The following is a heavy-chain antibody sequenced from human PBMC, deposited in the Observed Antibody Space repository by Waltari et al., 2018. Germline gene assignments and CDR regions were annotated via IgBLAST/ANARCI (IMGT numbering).Heavy chain of an antibody. CDR1: GASINNHH. CDR2: AYYTGRT. Sequence: QVQLQESGPGLVKPSETLSLTCTVSGASINNHHWAWLRQPPGKGLEWSGYAYYTGRTNYNPSLRSRLTISVDTSKNQFSLNLNSVTAADTAVYYCARDLGGFNHFDWFLSIWGPGTMVTVSS. D-gene: IGHD3-9*01. V-gene: IGHV4-59*11. CDR3: ARDLGGFNHFDWFLSI. J-gene: IGHJ3*02.